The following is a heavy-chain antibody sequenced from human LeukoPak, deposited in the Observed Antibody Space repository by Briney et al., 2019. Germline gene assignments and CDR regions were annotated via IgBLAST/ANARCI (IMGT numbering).Heavy chain of an antibody. CDR2: IYPGDSDT. Sequence: GESLKISCKGSGYSFTSYWIGWVRQMPGKGLEWMGIIYPGDSDTRYSPSFQGQVTISADKSISTAYLQWSSLKASDTAMYYCARPRDLLTGYFGGAFDIWGQGTMVTVSS. J-gene: IGHJ3*02. D-gene: IGHD3-9*01. V-gene: IGHV5-51*01. CDR1: GYSFTSYW. CDR3: ARPRDLLTGYFGGAFDI.